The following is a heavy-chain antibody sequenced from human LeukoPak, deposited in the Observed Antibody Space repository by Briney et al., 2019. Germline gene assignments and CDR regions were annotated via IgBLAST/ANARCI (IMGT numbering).Heavy chain of an antibody. CDR2: IYTSGST. V-gene: IGHV4-4*09. J-gene: IGHJ4*02. CDR3: ASTEIDSSGYFFFDY. D-gene: IGHD3-22*01. Sequence: PSETLSLTCTVSGGSISSYYWSWIRQPPGKGLEWIGYIYTSGSTNCNPSLKSRVTISVDTSKNQFSLKLSSVTAADTAVYYCASTEIDSSGYFFFDYWGQGTLVTVSS. CDR1: GGSISSYY.